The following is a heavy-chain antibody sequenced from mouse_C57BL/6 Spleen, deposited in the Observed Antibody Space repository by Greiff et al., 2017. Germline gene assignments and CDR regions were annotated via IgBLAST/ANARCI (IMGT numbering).Heavy chain of an antibody. CDR2: ISSGSSTI. J-gene: IGHJ2*01. CDR1: GFTFSDYG. CDR3: ARGGEYGNYGSYYFDY. Sequence: EVKVVESGGGLVKPGGSLKLSCAASGFTFSDYGMHWVRQAPEKGLEWVAYISSGSSTIYYADTVKGRFTISRDNAKNTLFLQMTSLRSEDTAMYYCARGGEYGNYGSYYFDYWGQGTTLTVSS. V-gene: IGHV5-17*01. D-gene: IGHD2-1*01.